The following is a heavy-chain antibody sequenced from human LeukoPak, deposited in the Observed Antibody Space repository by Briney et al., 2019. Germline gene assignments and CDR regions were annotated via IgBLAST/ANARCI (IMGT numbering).Heavy chain of an antibody. D-gene: IGHD2-15*01. CDR1: GFTFSSYS. Sequence: GGPLRLSCAASGFTFSSYSMNWVRQAPGKGLEWVSSISSSSSYIYYADSVKGRFTISRDNAKNSLYLQMNSLRAEDTAVYYCARDKAATPPFDYWGQGTLVTVSS. CDR2: ISSSSSYI. J-gene: IGHJ4*02. CDR3: ARDKAATPPFDY. V-gene: IGHV3-21*01.